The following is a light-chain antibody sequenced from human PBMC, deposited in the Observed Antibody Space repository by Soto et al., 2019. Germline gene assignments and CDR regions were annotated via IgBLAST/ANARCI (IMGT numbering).Light chain of an antibody. Sequence: DIQMTQSPPSLSASVGDRVTITCRASQTISDYLHWYQQKPGKAPTLLIYGSSSLQTGVPPRFSGSGSGTEFTLTISSLQAEDFGPYYCQQTYVSLVSFCGATKVDLK. CDR2: GSS. J-gene: IGKJ4*01. V-gene: IGKV1-39*01. CDR3: QQTYVSLVS. CDR1: QTISDY.